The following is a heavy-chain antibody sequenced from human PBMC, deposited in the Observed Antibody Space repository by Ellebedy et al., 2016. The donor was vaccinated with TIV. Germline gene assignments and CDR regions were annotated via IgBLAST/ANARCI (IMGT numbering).Heavy chain of an antibody. J-gene: IGHJ6*03. D-gene: IGHD2-21*01. V-gene: IGHV1-2*02. CDR2: INPNSGGT. Sequence: ASVKVSCXASGYTFTGYYMHWVRQAPGQGLEWMGWINPNSGGTNYAQTFQGRVTMTRDTSISTAYMELSRLRSDDTAVYYCARGTSYCGGDCDGYYYYMDVWGKGTTVTVSS. CDR1: GYTFTGYY. CDR3: ARGTSYCGGDCDGYYYYMDV.